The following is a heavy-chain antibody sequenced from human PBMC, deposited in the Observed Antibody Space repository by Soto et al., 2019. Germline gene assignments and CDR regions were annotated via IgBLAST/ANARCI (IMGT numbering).Heavy chain of an antibody. CDR1: GFTFSSYG. CDR3: ARQWLDYGMDV. CDR2: ISYDGSNK. J-gene: IGHJ6*02. D-gene: IGHD6-19*01. Sequence: QVQLVESGGGVVQPGRSLRLSCAASGFTFSSYGMHWVRQAPGKGLECVAVISYDGSNKYYADSVKGRFTISRDNSKNTLYLQMNSLRAEDTAVYYCARQWLDYGMDVWGQGTTVTVSS. V-gene: IGHV3-30*03.